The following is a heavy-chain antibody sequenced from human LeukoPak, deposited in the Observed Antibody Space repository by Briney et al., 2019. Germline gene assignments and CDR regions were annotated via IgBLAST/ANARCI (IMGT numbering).Heavy chain of an antibody. CDR1: AYTFTSYY. CDR2: INPSGGGT. V-gene: IGHV1-46*01. D-gene: IGHD6-19*01. Sequence: ASVKVSCKASAYTFTSYYMYWVRQAPGQGLEWMGTINPSGGGTTYAQKFQGRVTMTRDTSTSTVYMELSSLGSEDTAVYYCAREIVVAGTAGPNHGTGVWGQGTTVTVSS. J-gene: IGHJ6*02. CDR3: AREIVVAGTAGPNHGTGV.